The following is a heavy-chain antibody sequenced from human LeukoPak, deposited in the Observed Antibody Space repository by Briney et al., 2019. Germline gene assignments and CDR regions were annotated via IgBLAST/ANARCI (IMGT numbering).Heavy chain of an antibody. CDR2: INPNSGGT. D-gene: IGHD3-3*01. V-gene: IGHV1-2*02. J-gene: IGHJ5*02. Sequence: GASVKVSCKASGYTFTGYYMHWVRQAPGQGLEWMGWINPNSGGTNYAQKFQGRVTMTRDTSISTAYMELSRLRSDDTAVYYCARVAPPFWSGYGDWFDPWGQGTLVTVSS. CDR3: ARVAPPFWSGYGDWFDP. CDR1: GYTFTGYY.